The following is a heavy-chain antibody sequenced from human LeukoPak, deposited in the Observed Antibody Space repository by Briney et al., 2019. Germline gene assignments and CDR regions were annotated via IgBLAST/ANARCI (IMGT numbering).Heavy chain of an antibody. CDR2: IYHSGST. V-gene: IGHV4-30-2*01. Sequence: SQTLSLTCAVSGGSISSGGYSWSWIRQPPGKGLEWIGYIYHSGSTYYNPSLKSRVTISVDRFKNQFSLKLSSVTAADTAVYYCASSSSWSEFDPWGQGTLVTVSS. CDR1: GGSISSGGYS. J-gene: IGHJ5*02. D-gene: IGHD6-13*01. CDR3: ASSSSWSEFDP.